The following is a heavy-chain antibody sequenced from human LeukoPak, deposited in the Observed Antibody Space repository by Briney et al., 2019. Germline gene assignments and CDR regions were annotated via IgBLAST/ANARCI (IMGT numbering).Heavy chain of an antibody. J-gene: IGHJ4*02. V-gene: IGHV4-39*01. CDR3: ARLGGGYSYGYRYSFDY. CDR1: GGSISSSSYY. CDR2: IYYSGVT. Sequence: SETLSLTCTVSGGSISSSSYYWDWLRQPPGKGLEWVGSIYYSGVTYYNPSLKSRVTISVDTSRNQFSLKLSSVTAADTAVYYCARLGGGYSYGYRYSFDYWGQGTLVTVSS. D-gene: IGHD5-18*01.